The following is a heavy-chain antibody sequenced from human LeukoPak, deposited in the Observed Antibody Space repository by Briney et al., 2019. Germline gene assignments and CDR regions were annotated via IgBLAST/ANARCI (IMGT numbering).Heavy chain of an antibody. D-gene: IGHD5-12*01. CDR3: ARVSSGYDYYYYYYMDV. CDR2: INAGNGNT. CDR1: GYTFTNYA. Sequence: ASVKVSCKASGYTFTNYAMHWVRQAPGQRLEWMGWINAGNGNTKYSQEFQGRVTITRDTSASTAYMDLRSLRSDDTAVYYCARVSSGYDYYYYYYMDVWGKGTTVTISS. J-gene: IGHJ6*03. V-gene: IGHV1-3*01.